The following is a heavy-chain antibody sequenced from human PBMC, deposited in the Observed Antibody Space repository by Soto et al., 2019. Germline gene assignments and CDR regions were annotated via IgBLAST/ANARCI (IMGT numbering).Heavy chain of an antibody. D-gene: IGHD3-16*01. CDR1: GGSISSYY. CDR2: IYNSGST. CDR3: ARLLFSGGSWFGP. Sequence: SETLSLTCTVSGGSISSYYWSWIRQPPGKGLEWIGYIYNSGSTNYNPSLKSRVTISIDTSKNQFSLKLSSVIAADTAVYYCARLLFSGGSWFGPWGQGTLVTVSS. V-gene: IGHV4-59*01. J-gene: IGHJ5*02.